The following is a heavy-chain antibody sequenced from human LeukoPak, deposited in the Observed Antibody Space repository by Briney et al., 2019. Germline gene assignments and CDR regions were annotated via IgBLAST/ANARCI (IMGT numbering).Heavy chain of an antibody. CDR1: GGSISNYY. V-gene: IGHV4-59*08. J-gene: IGHJ4*02. D-gene: IGHD5-12*01. CDR3: ARQSPYSGYQAPDY. CDR2: ISYSGST. Sequence: SETLSLTCTVSGGSISNYYWSWTRQPPGKGLEWIGYISYSGSTNNNPSLKSRATISVDTTKNQFSLKLSSVTAADTAVYYCARQSPYSGYQAPDYWGQGTLVTVSS.